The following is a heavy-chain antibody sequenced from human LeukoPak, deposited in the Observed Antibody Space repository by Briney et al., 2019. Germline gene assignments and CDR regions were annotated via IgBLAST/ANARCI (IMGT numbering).Heavy chain of an antibody. D-gene: IGHD1-26*01. J-gene: IGHJ2*01. CDR3: ARDQRCSRYDGGCDQWYFDL. V-gene: IGHV4-59*01. CDR2: IYHSGFT. Sequence: SETLSLTCTVSGGSISGYYWSWLRQSPGKGLEWIGYIYHSGFTHYNPSLRSRLTISVDTSRNQFSLKLTSAIAADTAMYYCARDQRCSRYDGGCDQWYFDLWGRGTLVTVSS. CDR1: GGSISGYY.